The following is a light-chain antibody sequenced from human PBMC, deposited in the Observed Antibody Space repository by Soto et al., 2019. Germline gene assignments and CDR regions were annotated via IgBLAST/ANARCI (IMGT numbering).Light chain of an antibody. CDR1: QNISTS. CDR2: DVS. Sequence: DSVTMTCRASQNISTSLAWYQHKPGKAPTLLMFDVSNLESGVPSRFSGSGSGTEFTLTISSLHSDDFATYYCQQYDYSRTFGQGTRLEIK. J-gene: IGKJ5*01. V-gene: IGKV1-5*01. CDR3: QQYDYSRT.